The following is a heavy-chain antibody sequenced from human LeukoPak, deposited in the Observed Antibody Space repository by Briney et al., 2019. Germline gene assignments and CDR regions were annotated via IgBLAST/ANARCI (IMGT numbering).Heavy chain of an antibody. V-gene: IGHV3-21*01. J-gene: IGHJ4*02. CDR3: ASEFSGSYYKYIFDY. Sequence: PGGSLRLSCAASGFTFSSYSMNWVRQAPGKGLEWVSSISSSSSYIYYADSVKGRFTISRDNAKNSLYLQMNSLRAEDTAVYYCASEFSGSYYKYIFDYWGQGTLVTVSS. CDR2: ISSSSSYI. CDR1: GFTFSSYS. D-gene: IGHD1-26*01.